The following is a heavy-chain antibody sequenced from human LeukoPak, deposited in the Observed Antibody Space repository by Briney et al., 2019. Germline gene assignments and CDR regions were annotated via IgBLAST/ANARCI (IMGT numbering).Heavy chain of an antibody. D-gene: IGHD3-16*01. J-gene: IGHJ3*02. CDR1: GYSISSGYY. V-gene: IGHV4-38-2*01. CDR3: ARLYWGLGAFDI. Sequence: SETLSLTCAVSGYSISSGYYWGWIRQPPGKGLEWIGSIYHSGSTYYNPSLKSRVTMSVDTSKNHFSLKLSSVTAADTAVYYCARLYWGLGAFDIWGQGTMVTVSS. CDR2: IYHSGST.